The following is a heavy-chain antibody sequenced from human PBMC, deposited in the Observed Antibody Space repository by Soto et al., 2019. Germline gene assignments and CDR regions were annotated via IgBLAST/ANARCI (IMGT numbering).Heavy chain of an antibody. CDR3: TRQTDAVQWLVVPTDYNFDY. D-gene: IGHD6-19*01. CDR1: GFTFGGSA. Sequence: PGGSLRHSCEASGFTFGGSAMHWVRQAAGNGLEWVGHIRSKTNSYATAYAESVKGRFTISRDDSMNTAYLQMNSLKTEDTAVYFCTRQTDAVQWLVVPTDYNFDYWGQGTLVTVSS. J-gene: IGHJ4*02. V-gene: IGHV3-73*01. CDR2: IRSKTNSYAT.